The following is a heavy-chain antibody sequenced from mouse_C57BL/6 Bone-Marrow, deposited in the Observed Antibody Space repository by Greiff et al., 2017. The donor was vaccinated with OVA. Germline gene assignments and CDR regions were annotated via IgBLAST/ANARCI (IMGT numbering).Heavy chain of an antibody. J-gene: IGHJ3*01. CDR2: IHPNSGST. CDR3: AREGIYYGYDGFAY. V-gene: IGHV1-64*01. D-gene: IGHD2-2*01. Sequence: QVQLQQPGAELLKPGASVKLSCKASGYTFTSYWMHWVKQRPGQGLEWIGMIHPNSGSTNYNEKFKSKATLTVDKSSSTAYMQLSSLTSEDSAVYYCAREGIYYGYDGFAYWGQGTLVTVSA. CDR1: GYTFTSYW.